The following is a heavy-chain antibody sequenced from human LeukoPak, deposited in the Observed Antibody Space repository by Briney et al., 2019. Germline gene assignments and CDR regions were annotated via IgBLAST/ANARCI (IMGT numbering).Heavy chain of an antibody. V-gene: IGHV1-8*01. Sequence: GASVKVSCKASGYTFTSYDINWVRQAPGQGLEWMGWMNPNSGNTGYAQKFQGRVTMTRNTSISTAYMELSSLRSEDTAVYYCARPAKYSSSWYDPFATLTFYYGMDVWGQGTTVTVSS. CDR3: ARPAKYSSSWYDPFATLTFYYGMDV. D-gene: IGHD6-13*01. CDR2: MNPNSGNT. J-gene: IGHJ6*02. CDR1: GYTFTSYD.